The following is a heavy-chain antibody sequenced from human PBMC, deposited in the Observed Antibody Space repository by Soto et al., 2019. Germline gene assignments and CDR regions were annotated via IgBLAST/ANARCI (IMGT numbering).Heavy chain of an antibody. CDR3: AREGNSAPEYYFDY. J-gene: IGHJ4*02. CDR1: GFTFSSYA. CDR2: ISYDGSNK. D-gene: IGHD4-4*01. Sequence: GGSLRLSCAASGFTFSSYAMHWVRQAPGKGLEWVAVISYDGSNKYYADSVKGRFTISRDNSKNTLYLQMNSLRAEDTAVYYCAREGNSAPEYYFDYWGQGTLVTVSS. V-gene: IGHV3-30-3*01.